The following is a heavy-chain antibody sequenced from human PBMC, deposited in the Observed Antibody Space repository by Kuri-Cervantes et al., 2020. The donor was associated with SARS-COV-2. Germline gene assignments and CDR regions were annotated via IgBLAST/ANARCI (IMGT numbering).Heavy chain of an antibody. Sequence: GESLKISCAASGFTVSSNYMSWVRQAPGKGLEWVGRIKSKTDGGTTDYAAPVKGRFTISRDDSKNTLYLQMNSLKTEDTAVYYCTARGYYDFWSGYYTPYWGQGTLVTVSS. D-gene: IGHD3-3*01. J-gene: IGHJ4*02. V-gene: IGHV3-15*01. CDR3: TARGYYDFWSGYYTPY. CDR2: IKSKTDGGTT. CDR1: GFTVSSNY.